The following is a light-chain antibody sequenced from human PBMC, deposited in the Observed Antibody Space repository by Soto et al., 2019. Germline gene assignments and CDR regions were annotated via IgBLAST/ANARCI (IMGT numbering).Light chain of an antibody. J-gene: IGKJ5*01. Sequence: IVLTQSPGTLYLSPAERATLCXRASASVSSCYLAWYQQKPGQAPRXXXDCXSSRATDSPDRLSGSGSRTDFTLTISRLEPEDSAVYYCQQYGSATITFGQGTRLEIK. CDR3: QQYGSATIT. CDR2: CXS. V-gene: IGKV3-20*01. CDR1: ASVSSCY.